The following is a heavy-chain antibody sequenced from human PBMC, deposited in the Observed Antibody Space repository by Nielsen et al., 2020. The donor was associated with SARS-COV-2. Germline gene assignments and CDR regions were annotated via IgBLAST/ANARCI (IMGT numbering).Heavy chain of an antibody. CDR2: ISGSGGST. CDR1: GFTFSSYA. CDR3: ARDSGGSYDL. Sequence: GESLKISCAASGFTFSSYAMSWVRQAPGKGLEWVSAISGSGGSTYYADSVKGRFTISRDNSKNTLYLQMNSLRAEDTAVYYCARDSGGSYDLWGHGTLVTVSS. J-gene: IGHJ5*02. V-gene: IGHV3-23*01. D-gene: IGHD1-26*01.